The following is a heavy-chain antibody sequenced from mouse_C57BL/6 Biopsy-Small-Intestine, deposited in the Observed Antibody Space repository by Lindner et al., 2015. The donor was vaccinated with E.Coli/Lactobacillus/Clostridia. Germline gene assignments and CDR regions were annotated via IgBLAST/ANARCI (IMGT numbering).Heavy chain of an antibody. J-gene: IGHJ4*01. CDR3: ARQGGGDAMDY. Sequence: VQLQESGAELARPGASVKLSCKASGYTFTSYGISWVKQRTGQGLEWIGEIYPRSGNTYYNEKFKGKATLTADKSSSTAYMQFSSLTSEDSAIYYCARQGGGDAMDYWGQGTSVTVSS. D-gene: IGHD1-1*02. CDR1: GYTFTSYG. CDR2: IYPRSGNT. V-gene: IGHV1-81*01.